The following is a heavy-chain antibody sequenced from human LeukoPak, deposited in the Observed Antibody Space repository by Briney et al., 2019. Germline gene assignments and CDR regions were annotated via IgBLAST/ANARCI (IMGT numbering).Heavy chain of an antibody. V-gene: IGHV3-48*04. J-gene: IGHJ5*02. CDR1: GFTFSSYW. CDR3: ARDDYGDSNWFDP. CDR2: ISSSSSTI. D-gene: IGHD4-17*01. Sequence: GGSLRLSCAASGFTFSSYWMSWVRQAPGKGLEWVSYISSSSSTIYYADSVKGRFTISRDNAKNSLYLQMNSLRAEDTAVYYCARDDYGDSNWFDPWGQGTLVTVSS.